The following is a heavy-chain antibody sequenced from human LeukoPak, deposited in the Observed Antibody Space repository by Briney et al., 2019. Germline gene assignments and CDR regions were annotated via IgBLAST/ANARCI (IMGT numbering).Heavy chain of an antibody. D-gene: IGHD1-1*01. CDR3: AKRDTTYYYWYMDV. J-gene: IGHJ6*03. V-gene: IGHV3-23*01. CDR1: GFTFSSYA. Sequence: PGGFLRLSCAASGFTFSSYAMSWVRQAPGKGLEWVSAISGSGGSTYYADSVKGRFTISRDNSKNTLYLQMNSLRAEDTAVYYCAKRDTTYYYWYMDVWGKGTTVTVSS. CDR2: ISGSGGST.